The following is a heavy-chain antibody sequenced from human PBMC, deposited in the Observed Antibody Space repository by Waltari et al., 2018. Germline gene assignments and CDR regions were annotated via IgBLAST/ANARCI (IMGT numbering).Heavy chain of an antibody. J-gene: IGHJ4*02. CDR3: ASSLMRVAVAQGDY. Sequence: QVQLQESGPGLVKPSGTLSLPCAVSGGSISSSNWWSWVRQPPGKGLEWIGEIYHSGGTNYNPSLRSRGTISVDKSKNQFSLKLSSVTAADTAVYYCASSLMRVAVAQGDYWGQGTLVTVSS. CDR1: GGSISSSNW. CDR2: IYHSGGT. D-gene: IGHD6-19*01. V-gene: IGHV4-4*02.